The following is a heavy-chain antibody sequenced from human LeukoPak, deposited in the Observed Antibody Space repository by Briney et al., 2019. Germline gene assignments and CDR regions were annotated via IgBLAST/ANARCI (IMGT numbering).Heavy chain of an antibody. CDR1: GFIFSNYA. V-gene: IGHV3-23*01. CDR3: AKDDSRKLGYYDSNAFDI. J-gene: IGHJ3*02. Sequence: GGSLRLSCAASGFIFSNYAMSWVRQAPGKGLEWVSGISGSGGSTYYADSVMGRFTISRDNSKNTLYLQMNSLGAEDTAVYYCAKDDSRKLGYYDSNAFDIWGQGTMVTVSS. D-gene: IGHD3-22*01. CDR2: ISGSGGST.